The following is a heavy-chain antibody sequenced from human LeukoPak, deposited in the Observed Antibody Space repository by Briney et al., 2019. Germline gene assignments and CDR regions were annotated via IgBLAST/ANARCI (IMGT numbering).Heavy chain of an antibody. CDR1: GFTFSSYW. CDR2: INSDGSST. D-gene: IGHD5-24*01. V-gene: IGHV3-74*01. Sequence: GGSLRLSCAASGFTFSSYWMHWVRQVPGKGLVWVSRINSDGSSTSYADSVKGRFTISRDNAKNTLYLQMNSLRAEDTAVYYCAREFGGDGYNGDYWGQGTLVTVSS. CDR3: AREFGGDGYNGDY. J-gene: IGHJ4*02.